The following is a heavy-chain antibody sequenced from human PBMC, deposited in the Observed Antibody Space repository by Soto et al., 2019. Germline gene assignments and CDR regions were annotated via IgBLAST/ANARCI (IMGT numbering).Heavy chain of an antibody. D-gene: IGHD4-4*01. J-gene: IGHJ5*02. V-gene: IGHV1-69*04. CDR3: ARDGRNDYSNYVDWFDP. CDR1: GGTFSSYT. CDR2: IIPILGIA. Sequence: ASVKVSCKASGGTFSSYTISWVRQAPGQGLEWMGRIIPILGIANYAQKFQGRVTITADKSTSTAYMELSSLRSEDTAVYYCARDGRNDYSNYVDWFDPWGQGTLVTVSS.